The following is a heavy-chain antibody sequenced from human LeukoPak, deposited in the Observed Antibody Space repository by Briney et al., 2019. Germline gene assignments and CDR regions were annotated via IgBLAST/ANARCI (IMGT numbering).Heavy chain of an antibody. Sequence: GGSLRLSCAASGFTFSSYWMHWVRQAPGKGLEWLSTITGSSGDTFYADSVRGRFTISRDNSKNTLDLQMNNLRPEDTAIYFCAKESEYGDHLDNWGQGTLVTVSS. V-gene: IGHV3-23*01. D-gene: IGHD4-17*01. J-gene: IGHJ4*02. CDR3: AKESEYGDHLDN. CDR1: GFTFSSYW. CDR2: ITGSSGDT.